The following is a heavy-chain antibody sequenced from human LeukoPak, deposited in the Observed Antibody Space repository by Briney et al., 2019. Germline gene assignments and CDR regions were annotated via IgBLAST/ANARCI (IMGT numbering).Heavy chain of an antibody. V-gene: IGHV4-61*02. CDR3: ARSEKVNTATGWFDP. CDR1: GGSISSGSYY. CDR2: IYTSGST. Sequence: SETLSLTCTVSGGSISSGSYYWSWIRQPAGKGLEWIGRIYTSGSTNYNPSLKSRVTISVDTSKNQFSLKLSSVAAADTAVYYCARSEKVNTATGWFDPWGQGTLVTVSS. D-gene: IGHD5-18*01. J-gene: IGHJ5*02.